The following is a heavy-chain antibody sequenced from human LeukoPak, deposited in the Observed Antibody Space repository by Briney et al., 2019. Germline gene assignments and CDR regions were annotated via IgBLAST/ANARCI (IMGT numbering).Heavy chain of an antibody. D-gene: IGHD3-10*01. CDR1: GYTFTGYY. Sequence: GASVKVSRKASGYTFTGYYMHWVRQAPGQGLEWMGWINPNSGGTNYAQKFQGRVTMTRDTSISTAYMELSRLRSDDTAVYYCARGTITMVRGVNKGALGYWGQGTLVTVSS. V-gene: IGHV1-2*02. CDR3: ARGTITMVRGVNKGALGY. CDR2: INPNSGGT. J-gene: IGHJ4*02.